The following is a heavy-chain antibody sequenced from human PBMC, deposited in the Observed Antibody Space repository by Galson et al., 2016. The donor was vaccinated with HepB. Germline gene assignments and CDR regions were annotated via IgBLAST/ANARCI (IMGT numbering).Heavy chain of an antibody. CDR1: GFTFSTSA. CDR2: ISSDASNQ. J-gene: IGHJ3*02. Sequence: SLRLSCAASGFTFSTSAVHWVRQAPAKGLEWVAVISSDASNQFYADSVTGRFTISRDNSKDTLYLQMNSLRVEDTAVYYCVKDTGAVMVADSTDAFDIWGQGTMVTVSS. V-gene: IGHV3-30-3*01. CDR3: VKDTGAVMVADSTDAFDI. D-gene: IGHD2-15*01.